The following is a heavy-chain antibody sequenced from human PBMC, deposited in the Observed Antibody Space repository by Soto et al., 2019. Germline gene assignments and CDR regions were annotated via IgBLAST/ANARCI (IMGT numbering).Heavy chain of an antibody. D-gene: IGHD1-26*01. V-gene: IGHV3-21*01. J-gene: IGHJ6*02. Sequence: EVQLVESGGGLVKPGGSLRLSCAASGFTFSSYSMNWVRQAPGKGLEWVSSISSSSSYIYYADSVKGRFTISRDNAKNSLYMQMNSVRAEDTAVYYCAREKSGGSYSEGYCYYYGMDVWGQGTTVTVSS. CDR2: ISSSSSYI. CDR3: AREKSGGSYSEGYCYYYGMDV. CDR1: GFTFSSYS.